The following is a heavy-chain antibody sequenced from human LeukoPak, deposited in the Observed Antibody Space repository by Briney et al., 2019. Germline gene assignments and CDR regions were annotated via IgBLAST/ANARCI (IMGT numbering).Heavy chain of an antibody. CDR1: GGSISSSSYY. CDR3: AMTTVTTFAY. CDR2: IYYSGST. D-gene: IGHD4-17*01. J-gene: IGHJ4*02. V-gene: IGHV4-61*05. Sequence: PSETLSLTCTVSGGSISSSSYYWGWIRQPPGKGLEWIGYIYYSGSTNYNPSLKSRVTISVDTSKNQFSLKLSSVTAADTAVYYCAMTTVTTFAYWGQGTLVTVSS.